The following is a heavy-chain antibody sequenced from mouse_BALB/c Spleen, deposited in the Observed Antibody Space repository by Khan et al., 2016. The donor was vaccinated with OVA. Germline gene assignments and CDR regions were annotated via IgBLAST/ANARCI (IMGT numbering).Heavy chain of an antibody. J-gene: IGHJ2*01. V-gene: IGHV14-3*02. Sequence: VQLKESGAELAKSGATVKLSCTASGLTIKDSYMHWLKQWPEQGLEWIGKIDPRNGNTKYNPKFQGKATMTADKSSITAYLQLSSLTFEDAAVDNYARRIMKWGQGTTLTVSS. CDR2: IDPRNGNT. CDR1: GLTIKDSY. CDR3: ARRIMK. D-gene: IGHD2-3*01.